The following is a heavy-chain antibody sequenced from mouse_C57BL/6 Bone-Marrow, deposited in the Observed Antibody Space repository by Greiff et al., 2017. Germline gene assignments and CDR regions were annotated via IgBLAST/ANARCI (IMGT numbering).Heavy chain of an antibody. J-gene: IGHJ3*01. CDR1: GYAFSSSW. CDR2: IYPGDGDT. Sequence: QVQLQQSGPELVKPGASVKISCKASGYAFSSSWMNWVKQRPGKGLEWIGRIYPGDGDTYYNGKLKGQATLTADKSSITAFMQLSSLTSEDSAVYCCARGGYDAWFAYWGQGTLVTVSA. CDR3: ARGGYDAWFAY. D-gene: IGHD2-2*01. V-gene: IGHV1-82*01.